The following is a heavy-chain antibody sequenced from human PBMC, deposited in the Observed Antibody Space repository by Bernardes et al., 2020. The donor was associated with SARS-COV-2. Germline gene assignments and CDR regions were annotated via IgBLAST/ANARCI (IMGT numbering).Heavy chain of an antibody. CDR2: FDPEEDAT. V-gene: IGHV1-24*01. D-gene: IGHD6-19*01. Sequence: AAVKDSCKVSGSTLAEEALHWVRQAPGKGPEWMGGFDPEEDATLYAQKFQGRVTMTEDTSTDTAYMELSSLRPDDTAVYYCATASLSEVYQYYFDNWGQGTLVAVS. CDR3: ATASLSEVYQYYFDN. J-gene: IGHJ4*02. CDR1: GSTLAEEA.